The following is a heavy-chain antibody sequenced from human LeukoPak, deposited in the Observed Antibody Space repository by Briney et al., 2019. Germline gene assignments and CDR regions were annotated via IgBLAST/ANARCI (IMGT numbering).Heavy chain of an antibody. Sequence: GGSLRLSCAASGFTFSSYAMSWVRQAPGKGLKWVSAISGSGGSTYYADSVKGRFTISRDNSKNTLYLQMNSLRAEDTAVYYCAKTLHYGHYGKFDYWGQGTLVTVSS. D-gene: IGHD4-17*01. CDR1: GFTFSSYA. CDR2: ISGSGGST. CDR3: AKTLHYGHYGKFDY. J-gene: IGHJ4*02. V-gene: IGHV3-23*01.